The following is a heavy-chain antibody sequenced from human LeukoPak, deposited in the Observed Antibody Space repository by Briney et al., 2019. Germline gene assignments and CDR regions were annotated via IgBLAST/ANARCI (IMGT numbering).Heavy chain of an antibody. CDR1: GCSISTYY. D-gene: IGHD6-19*01. CDR3: ARQSSGWYPIEY. V-gene: IGHV4-59*08. J-gene: IGHJ4*02. Sequence: PSETLSLTCTVSGCSISTYYWSWIRQPPGKGLEWIGYIYYSGSTNYSPSLKSRVTISVDTSKNQFSLKLSSVTAADTAVYYCARQSSGWYPIEYWGQGTLVTASS. CDR2: IYYSGST.